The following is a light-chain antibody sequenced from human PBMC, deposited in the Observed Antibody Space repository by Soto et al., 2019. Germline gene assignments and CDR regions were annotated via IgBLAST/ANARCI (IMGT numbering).Light chain of an antibody. J-gene: IGKJ1*01. CDR1: QKVNKW. Sequence: DIQMTQSPSTLSASVGDRVTITCRASQKVNKWVAWYQQKPGKTPKFLIYDASVLESGVPSRFSGSGSGKEFIFTISSLQPDDFATYYCQRYNSNSRTFGQGTKV. CDR2: DAS. CDR3: QRYNSNSRT. V-gene: IGKV1-5*01.